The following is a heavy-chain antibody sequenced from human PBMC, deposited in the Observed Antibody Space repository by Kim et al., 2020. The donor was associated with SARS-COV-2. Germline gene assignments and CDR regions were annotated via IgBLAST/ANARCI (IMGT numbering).Heavy chain of an antibody. J-gene: IGHJ6*02. V-gene: IGHV3-66*01. D-gene: IGHD1-26*01. CDR3: ARGEGLISYYYYGMDV. Sequence: SVKDRFTITRDNSKNTVYLQMNSRRAEDTAVYYCARGEGLISYYYYGMDVWGQGTTVTVSS.